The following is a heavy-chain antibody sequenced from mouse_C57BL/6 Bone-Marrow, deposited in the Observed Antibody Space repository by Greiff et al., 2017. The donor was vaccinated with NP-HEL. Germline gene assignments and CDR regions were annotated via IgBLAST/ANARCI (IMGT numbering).Heavy chain of an antibody. CDR1: GYAFSSSW. D-gene: IGHD1-1*01. CDR3: ARSLLR. J-gene: IGHJ3*01. CDR2: IYPGDGDT. V-gene: IGHV1-82*01. Sequence: VQLQESGPELVKPGASVKISCKASGYAFSSSWMNWVKQRPGKGLEWIGRIYPGDGDTNYNGKFKGKATLTADKSSSTAYMQLSSLTSEDSAVYFGARSLLRWGQGTLVTVSA.